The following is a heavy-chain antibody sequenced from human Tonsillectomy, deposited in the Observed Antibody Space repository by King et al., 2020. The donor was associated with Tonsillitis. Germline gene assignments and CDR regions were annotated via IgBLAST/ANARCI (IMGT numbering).Heavy chain of an antibody. V-gene: IGHV3-21*06. CDR2: ITSSGTYI. Sequence: VQLVESGGRLVKPGGSLRLSCATSGFIFRNYDINWVRQAPGKGLEWVSSITSSGTYIYSADSVKGRFTISRDTAKNSVYLQMNSLGAEYTAVYYGAKDKGAGLYDSGRGSFDIWGQGKMVTVSS. D-gene: IGHD3-22*01. J-gene: IGHJ3*02. CDR1: GFIFRNYD. CDR3: AKDKGAGLYDSGRGSFDI.